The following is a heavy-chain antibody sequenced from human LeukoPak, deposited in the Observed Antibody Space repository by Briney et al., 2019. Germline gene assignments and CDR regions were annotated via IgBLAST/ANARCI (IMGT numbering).Heavy chain of an antibody. J-gene: IGHJ4*02. D-gene: IGHD3-3*01. CDR3: ARASRIFGVAKGYFDY. V-gene: IGHV4-34*01. CDR2: INHSGST. Sequence: PSETLSLTCAVYGGSFSGYYWSWIRQPPGKGLEWIGGINHSGSTNYNPSLKSRVTISVDTSKNQFSLKLSSVTAADTAVYYCARASRIFGVAKGYFDYWGQGTLVTVSS. CDR1: GGSFSGYY.